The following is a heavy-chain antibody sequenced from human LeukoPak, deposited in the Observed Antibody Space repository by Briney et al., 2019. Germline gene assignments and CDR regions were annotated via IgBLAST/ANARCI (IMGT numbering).Heavy chain of an antibody. J-gene: IGHJ4*02. CDR2: IRSDGGST. CDR3: VKDGQRRGYSGYDYLDY. V-gene: IGHV3-64D*06. D-gene: IGHD5-12*01. CDR1: GFTFRSYA. Sequence: PGRSLRLSCSASGFTFRSYAMHWVRQAPGKGLEYVSAIRSDGGSTYHADSVKGRFIISRDNAKSTLYLQMSSLRTEDTAVYYYVKDGQRRGYSGYDYLDYWGQGTLVTVSS.